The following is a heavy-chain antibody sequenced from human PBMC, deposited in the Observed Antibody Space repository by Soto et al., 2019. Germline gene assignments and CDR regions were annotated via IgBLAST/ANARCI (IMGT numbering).Heavy chain of an antibody. CDR3: ARAAGGDFPIDY. Sequence: QLQLQESGSGLVKPSQTLSLTCAVSGGSISSGGYSWSWIRQPPGKGLEWIGYIFHSGSTYYNPSLKSRVTISVDRSKNQFSLKFSSVTAADTAVYYCARAAGGDFPIDYWGQGTLVTVSS. CDR1: GGSISSGGYS. V-gene: IGHV4-30-2*01. D-gene: IGHD2-21*01. J-gene: IGHJ4*02. CDR2: IFHSGST.